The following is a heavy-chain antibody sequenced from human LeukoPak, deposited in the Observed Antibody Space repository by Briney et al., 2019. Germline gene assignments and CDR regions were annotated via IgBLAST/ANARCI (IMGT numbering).Heavy chain of an antibody. CDR1: GFTFSSYA. CDR3: AEDPGYYGSGSYYNVGWFDP. J-gene: IGHJ5*02. Sequence: GGSLRLSCAASGFTFSSYAMSWARQAPGKGLEWVSSISGSGSSTYYADSVKGRFTISRDNSKNTLYLQMNSPRAEDTAVYYCAEDPGYYGSGSYYNVGWFDPWGQGTLVTVSS. CDR2: ISGSGSST. V-gene: IGHV3-23*01. D-gene: IGHD3-10*01.